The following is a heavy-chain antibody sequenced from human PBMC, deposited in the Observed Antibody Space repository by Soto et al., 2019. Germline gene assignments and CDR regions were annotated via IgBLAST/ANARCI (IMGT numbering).Heavy chain of an antibody. CDR1: GYTFTGYY. CDR2: INPNSGDT. CDR3: AKGGAIVAAGTRVYLYNALDV. D-gene: IGHD1-26*01. Sequence: ASVKVSCKASGYTFTGYYVHWVRQAPGQGLEWMGWINPNSGDTYLAQRFQGRVTMNRDTSIGTAYMELRGLTSDDTAEYYCAKGGAIVAAGTRVYLYNALDVWGQGTTVTVSS. V-gene: IGHV1-2*02. J-gene: IGHJ6*02.